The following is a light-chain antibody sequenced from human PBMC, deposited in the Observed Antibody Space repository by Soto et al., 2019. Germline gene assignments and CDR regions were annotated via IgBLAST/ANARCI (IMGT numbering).Light chain of an antibody. V-gene: IGKV1-5*03. CDR3: QEYHSFSGT. CDR2: KAS. Sequence: DIQMTQSPSTLSASVGDRVTLTCRASQSVNSWVAWYQQKPGKAPNLLIYKASTLQSGVPSRFSGSESGTEFTLTISTLQPADFATYYCQEYHSFSGTFGQGTRVDIK. J-gene: IGKJ1*01. CDR1: QSVNSW.